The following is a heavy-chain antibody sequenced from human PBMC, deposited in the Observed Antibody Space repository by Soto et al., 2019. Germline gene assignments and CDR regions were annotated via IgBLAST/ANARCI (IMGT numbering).Heavy chain of an antibody. D-gene: IGHD3-10*01. J-gene: IGHJ6*02. Sequence: ASVKVSCKASGFTFTSSAVQWVRQARGQRLEWIGWIVVGSGNTNYAQKFQERVTITRDMSTSTAYMELSSLRSEDTAVYYCAATSSVGYYYYYYGMDVWGQGTTVTVSS. CDR1: GFTFTSSA. CDR2: IVVGSGNT. CDR3: AATSSVGYYYYYYGMDV. V-gene: IGHV1-58*01.